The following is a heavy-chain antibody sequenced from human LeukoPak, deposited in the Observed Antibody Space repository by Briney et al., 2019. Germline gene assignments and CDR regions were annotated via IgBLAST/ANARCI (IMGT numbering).Heavy chain of an antibody. CDR1: GVTFSSYE. D-gene: IGHD5-18*01. CDR3: ARVGYSYGYGIDY. CDR2: ISSSGSTI. Sequence: GGSLRLSCAASGVTFSSYEMNWVRQAPGKGLEWVSYISSSGSTIYYADSVKGRFTISRDNAKNSLYLQMNSLRAEDTAVYYCARVGYSYGYGIDYWGQGTLVTVSS. J-gene: IGHJ4*02. V-gene: IGHV3-48*03.